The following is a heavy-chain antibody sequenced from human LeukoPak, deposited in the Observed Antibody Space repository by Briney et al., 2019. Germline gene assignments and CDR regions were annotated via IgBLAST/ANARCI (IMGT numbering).Heavy chain of an antibody. Sequence: GGSLRLSCAASGFTFSSYGMHWVRQAPGKGLEWVAFIRYDGSNKYYVDSVKGRFTISRDNSRNTLYLQMNSLRAEDTAVYYCARVGYDFWSGSKDYYYMDVWGKGTTVTVSS. CDR1: GFTFSSYG. D-gene: IGHD3-3*01. J-gene: IGHJ6*03. V-gene: IGHV3-30*02. CDR2: IRYDGSNK. CDR3: ARVGYDFWSGSKDYYYMDV.